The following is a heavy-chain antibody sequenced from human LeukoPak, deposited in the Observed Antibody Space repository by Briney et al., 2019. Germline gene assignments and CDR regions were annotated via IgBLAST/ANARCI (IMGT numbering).Heavy chain of an antibody. Sequence: PSETLSLTCGVYGGSFSGYYWSWIRQPPGKGLEWIGEINHSGSTNYNPSLKSRVTISLDTSKNHKQFSMKLSSVTAADTAVYYCARDPYCSGGSCYLNWFDPWGQGTLVTVSS. CDR3: ARDPYCSGGSCYLNWFDP. V-gene: IGHV4-34*01. J-gene: IGHJ5*02. CDR1: GGSFSGYY. D-gene: IGHD2-15*01. CDR2: INHSGST.